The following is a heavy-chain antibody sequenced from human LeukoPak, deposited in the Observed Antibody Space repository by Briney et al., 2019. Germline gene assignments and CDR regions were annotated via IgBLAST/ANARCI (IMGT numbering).Heavy chain of an antibody. V-gene: IGHV4-30-4*08. CDR2: IYYSGST. Sequence: SSETLSLTCTVSGGSISSGDYYWSWIRQPPGKGLEWIGYIYYSGSTYYNPSLKSRVTISVDTSKNQFSLKLSSVTAADTAVYYCAREILVGAQFDYWGQGTLVTVSS. J-gene: IGHJ4*02. CDR3: AREILVGAQFDY. D-gene: IGHD2-8*02. CDR1: GGSISSGDYY.